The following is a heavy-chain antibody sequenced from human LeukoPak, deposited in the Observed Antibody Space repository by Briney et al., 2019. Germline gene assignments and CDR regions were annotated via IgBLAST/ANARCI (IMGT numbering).Heavy chain of an antibody. V-gene: IGHV1-3*01. J-gene: IGHJ4*02. D-gene: IGHD6-19*01. CDR2: INGGNGNT. CDR3: AKDEEMYSSGFAPGTDFDY. CDR1: GYNFNNYA. Sequence: ASVKVSCKASGYNFNNYAIHWVRQAPGQGLEWMAWINGGNGNTEYSQEFHDRVTITRDTSASTAYLYISSLRSEDTAVYYCAKDEEMYSSGFAPGTDFDYWGQGTLVTVSS.